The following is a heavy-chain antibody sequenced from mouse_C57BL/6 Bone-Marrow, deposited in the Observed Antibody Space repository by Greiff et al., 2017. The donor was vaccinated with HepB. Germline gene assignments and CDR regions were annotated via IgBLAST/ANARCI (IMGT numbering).Heavy chain of an antibody. CDR2: ISGGGGNT. J-gene: IGHJ3*01. CDR1: GFTFSSYT. CDR3: ARHQFITTVEFAY. D-gene: IGHD1-1*01. Sequence: EVQLQESGGGLVKPGGSLKLSCAASGFTFSSYTMSWVRQTPEKRLEWVATISGGGGNTYYPDSVKGRFTISRDNAKNTLYLQMSSLRSEDTALYYCARHQFITTVEFAYWGQGTLVTVSA. V-gene: IGHV5-9*01.